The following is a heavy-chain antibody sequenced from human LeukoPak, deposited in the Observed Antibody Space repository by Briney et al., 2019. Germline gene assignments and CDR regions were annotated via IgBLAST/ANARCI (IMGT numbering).Heavy chain of an antibody. CDR2: FSYTGTT. CDR1: GDSLNIYY. J-gene: IGHJ6*02. Sequence: SETLSLTCSVSGDSLNIYYWNWIRLSPGKGLEWIAYFSYTGTTNYNPSLKSRVNMSVDRSKNLVSLTLRSVTAADTAVYYCARRTYHHHGLDVWGPGTTVIVSS. CDR3: ARRTYHHHGLDV. V-gene: IGHV4-59*08. D-gene: IGHD3/OR15-3a*01.